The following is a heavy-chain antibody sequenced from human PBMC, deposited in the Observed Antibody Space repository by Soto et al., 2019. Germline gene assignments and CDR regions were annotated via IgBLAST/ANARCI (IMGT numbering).Heavy chain of an antibody. CDR1: GGSISSYY. D-gene: IGHD3-3*01. CDR2: IYYSGST. Sequence: PSETLSLTCTVSGGSISSYYWSWIRQPPGKGLEWIGYIYYSGSTNYNPSLKSRVTISVDTSKNQFSLKLSSVTAADTAVYYCARGGTWDFWSGYYEFDYWGQGTLVTGSS. V-gene: IGHV4-59*01. CDR3: ARGGTWDFWSGYYEFDY. J-gene: IGHJ4*02.